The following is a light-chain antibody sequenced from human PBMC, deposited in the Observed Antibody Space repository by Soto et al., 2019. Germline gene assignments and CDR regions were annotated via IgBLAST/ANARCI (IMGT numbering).Light chain of an antibody. CDR3: CSYAGSYPWV. V-gene: IGLV2-11*01. J-gene: IGLJ3*02. CDR1: SSDVGGYNY. Sequence: QSALTQPRSVSGSPGQSVTISCTGTSSDVGGYNYVSWYQQHPGKAPKLMIYDVSKRPSGVPDRFSGSKSGNTASLTISGLQAEDEADYYCCSYAGSYPWVFGGGTKLHVL. CDR2: DVS.